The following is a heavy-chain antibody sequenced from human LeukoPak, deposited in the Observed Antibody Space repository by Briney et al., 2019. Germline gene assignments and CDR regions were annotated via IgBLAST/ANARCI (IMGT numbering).Heavy chain of an antibody. Sequence: GGSLRLSCAASGFAVSTNYMSWVRQAPGKGLEWVSVIYSSGATYYADSAQGRFTVSRDNSKNTLYVQMNSLRDEDTAVYYCVRMASNYYGMDVWGQGTAVTVSS. D-gene: IGHD5-24*01. CDR3: VRMASNYYGMDV. CDR1: GFAVSTNY. V-gene: IGHV3-53*01. CDR2: IYSSGAT. J-gene: IGHJ6*02.